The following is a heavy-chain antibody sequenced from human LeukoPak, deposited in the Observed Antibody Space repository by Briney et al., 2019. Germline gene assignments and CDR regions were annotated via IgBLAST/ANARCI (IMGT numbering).Heavy chain of an antibody. CDR3: AKEPRGSYSDY. J-gene: IGHJ4*02. CDR1: GFTFSSSG. V-gene: IGHV3-30*02. Sequence: GGSLRLSCAASGFTFSSSGMHWVRQAPRKGLAWVALISYDGSNRYYADSVKGRFTISRDNSKNTLSLQMNSLRAEDTAVYYYAKEPRGSYSDYWGQGTLVTVSS. D-gene: IGHD5-12*01. CDR2: ISYDGSNR.